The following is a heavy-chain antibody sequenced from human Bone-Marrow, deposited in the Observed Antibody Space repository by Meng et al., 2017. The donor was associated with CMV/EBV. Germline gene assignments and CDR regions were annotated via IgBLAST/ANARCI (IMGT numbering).Heavy chain of an antibody. J-gene: IGHJ4*02. D-gene: IGHD3-10*01. Sequence: ASVKVSCKASGYTFTGYYMHWVRQAPGQGLEWMGWISAYNGNTNYAQKLQGRVTMTTDTSTSTAYMELRSLRSDDTAVYYGSRVVEFSLSWFGEDLSFDYWGQGTLVTVSS. V-gene: IGHV1-18*04. CDR2: ISAYNGNT. CDR3: SRVVEFSLSWFGEDLSFDY. CDR1: GYTFTGYY.